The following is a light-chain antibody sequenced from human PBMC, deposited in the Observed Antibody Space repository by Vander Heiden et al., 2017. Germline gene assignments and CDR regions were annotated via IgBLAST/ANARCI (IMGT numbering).Light chain of an antibody. Sequence: IQMTPSPSSLSASVGDRVTITCRASQGIYSYLNWYRQKPGKAPELLIYAASSLQRGVPSRFSGSGFGTDFTLTITSLQREDCATYYCQQSHSLPRTFGQGTKVEIK. CDR3: QQSHSLPRT. CDR1: QGIYSY. J-gene: IGKJ1*01. CDR2: AAS. V-gene: IGKV1-39*01.